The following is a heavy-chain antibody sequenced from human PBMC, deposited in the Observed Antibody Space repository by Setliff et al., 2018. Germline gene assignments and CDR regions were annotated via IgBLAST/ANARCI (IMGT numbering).Heavy chain of an antibody. J-gene: IGHJ3*01. Sequence: GESLKISCAVSGLRFSDAWVSWVRQAPGKGLEWAGRIKSYGSGGTIDYAAPVEGRFTISRDDSKNTVYLQMSSLKIEDTAVYYCVHNADFIGTFNTWGQGTMVTVSS. V-gene: IGHV3-15*01. CDR3: VHNADFIGTFNT. CDR2: IKSYGSGGTI. CDR1: GLRFSDAW. D-gene: IGHD2-8*01.